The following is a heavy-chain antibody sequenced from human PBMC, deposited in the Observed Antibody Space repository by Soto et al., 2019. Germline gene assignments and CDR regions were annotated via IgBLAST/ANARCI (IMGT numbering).Heavy chain of an antibody. CDR3: AKLPSRCPLAPEVVVYGMDV. D-gene: IGHD2-15*01. CDR2: IDPSDSYT. Sequence: PGESLKISCKGSGYSFTSYWISWVRQMPGKGLEWMGRIDPSDSYTNYSPSFQGHVTISADKSISTAYLQWSSLKASDTAMYYCAKLPSRCPLAPEVVVYGMDVWGQGTLVTVS. J-gene: IGHJ6*02. CDR1: GYSFTSYW. V-gene: IGHV5-10-1*01.